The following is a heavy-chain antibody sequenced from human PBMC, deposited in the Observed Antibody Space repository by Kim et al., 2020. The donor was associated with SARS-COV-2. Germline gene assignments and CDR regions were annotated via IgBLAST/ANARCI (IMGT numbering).Heavy chain of an antibody. D-gene: IGHD3-10*01. CDR3: ARSPQRFGEDHYYYYYGMDV. V-gene: IGHV1-18*01. J-gene: IGHJ6*02. CDR2: ISTYNGNT. CDR1: GYTFTSYG. Sequence: ASVKVSCKASGYTFTSYGISWVRQAPGQGLEWMGWISTYNGNTNYAQKLQGRVTMTTDTSTSTAYMELRSLRSDDTAVYYCARSPQRFGEDHYYYYYGMDVWGQGTTVTVSS.